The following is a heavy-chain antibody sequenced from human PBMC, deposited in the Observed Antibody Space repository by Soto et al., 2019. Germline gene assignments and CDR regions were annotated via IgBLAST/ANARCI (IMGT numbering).Heavy chain of an antibody. CDR2: ISGSGGST. D-gene: IGHD3-10*01. CDR3: AKDINTGGSAPC. Sequence: GGSLRLSCAASGFTFSSYAMSWVRQAPGKGLEWVSAISGSGGSTYCADSVKGRFTISRDNSKNTLYLQMNSLRAEDTAVYYGAKDINTGGSAPCRGQGTLVTVSS. CDR1: GFTFSSYA. V-gene: IGHV3-23*01. J-gene: IGHJ4*02.